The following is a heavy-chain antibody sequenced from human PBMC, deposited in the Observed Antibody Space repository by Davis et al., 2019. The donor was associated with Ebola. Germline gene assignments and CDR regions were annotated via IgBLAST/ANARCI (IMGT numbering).Heavy chain of an antibody. D-gene: IGHD6-13*01. CDR3: ARRLGIAAAGTSWLDP. CDR1: GYTFTSYA. V-gene: IGHV7-4-1*02. J-gene: IGHJ5*02. CDR2: INTNTGNP. Sequence: AASVKVSCKASGYTFTSYAMNWVRQAPGQGLEWMGWINTNTGNPTYAQGFTGRFVFTLDTSVSTAYLQISSLKAEDTAVYSCARRLGIAAAGTSWLDPWGQGTLVTVSS.